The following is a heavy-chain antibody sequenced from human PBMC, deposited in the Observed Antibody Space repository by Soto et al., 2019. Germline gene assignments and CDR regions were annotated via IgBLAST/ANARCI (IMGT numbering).Heavy chain of an antibody. Sequence: SETLSLTCAVYGGSFSCYYWSWIRQPPGKGLEWIGEINHSGSTNYNPSLKSRVTISVDTSKNQFSLKLSSVTAADTAVYYCARGWGIAAAGRTFDYWGQGTLVTVSS. CDR1: GGSFSCYY. CDR2: INHSGST. D-gene: IGHD6-13*01. V-gene: IGHV4-34*01. CDR3: ARGWGIAAAGRTFDY. J-gene: IGHJ4*02.